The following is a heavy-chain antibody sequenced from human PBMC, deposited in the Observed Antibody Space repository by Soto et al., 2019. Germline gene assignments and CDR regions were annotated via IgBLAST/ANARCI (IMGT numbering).Heavy chain of an antibody. CDR1: GGSFSGYY. CDR3: ARVPNDYGDSYFDY. V-gene: IGHV4-34*01. J-gene: IGHJ4*02. Sequence: SETLSLTCAVYGGSFSGYYWSWIRQPPGKGLGWIGEINHSGSTNYNPSLKSRVTISVDTSKNQFSLKLSSVTAADTAVYYCARVPNDYGDSYFDYWGQGTLVTVSS. D-gene: IGHD4-17*01. CDR2: INHSGST.